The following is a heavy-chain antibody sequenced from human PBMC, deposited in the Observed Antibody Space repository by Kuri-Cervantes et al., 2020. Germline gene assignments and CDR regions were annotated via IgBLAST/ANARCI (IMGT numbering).Heavy chain of an antibody. Sequence: SETLSLTCAVHGGSFSGYYWSWIRQPPGKGLEWIGEINHSGSTNYNPSLKSRVTISVDTSKNQFSLKLSSVTAADTAVYYCARGGRIAVAGILLPLYYYGMDVWGQGTTVTVSS. CDR3: ARGGRIAVAGILLPLYYYGMDV. V-gene: IGHV4-34*01. D-gene: IGHD6-19*01. CDR1: GGSFSGYY. J-gene: IGHJ6*02. CDR2: INHSGST.